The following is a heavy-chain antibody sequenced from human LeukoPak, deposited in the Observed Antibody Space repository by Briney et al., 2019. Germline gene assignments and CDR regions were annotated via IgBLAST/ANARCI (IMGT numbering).Heavy chain of an antibody. J-gene: IGHJ4*02. V-gene: IGHV4-38-2*01. CDR2: IFRGGST. CDR3: ARYDSRGSGSTQLEY. Sequence: SETLSLTCAVSGYSISIAYYWGWIRQPPGKGLEWIGRIFRGGSTSYNPSLMSRLPMSMDTSKNQFSLQLTSVTAADTAVYYCARYDSRGSGSTQLEYWGQGILVTISS. CDR1: GYSISIAYY. D-gene: IGHD3-3*01.